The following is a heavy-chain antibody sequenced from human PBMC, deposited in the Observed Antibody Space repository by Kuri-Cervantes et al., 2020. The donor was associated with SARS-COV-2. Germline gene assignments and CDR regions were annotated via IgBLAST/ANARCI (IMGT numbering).Heavy chain of an antibody. CDR2: MNPNSGNT. CDR1: GYTFTSYD. Sequence: AAVKVSCKASGYTFTSYDVNWVRLATGQGLEWMGWMNPNSGNTGYAQKFQGRVTITTDTSTSTAYMELRSLRSDDTAVYYGARKFWSGYLLDYWGQGTLVTVSS. D-gene: IGHD3-3*01. V-gene: IGHV1-8*03. CDR3: ARKFWSGYLLDY. J-gene: IGHJ4*02.